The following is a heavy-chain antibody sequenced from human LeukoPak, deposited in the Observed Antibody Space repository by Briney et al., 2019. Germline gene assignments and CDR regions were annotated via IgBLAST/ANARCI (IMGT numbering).Heavy chain of an antibody. CDR3: ARRRGWKQQVVYFDY. CDR1: GGSISSYH. D-gene: IGHD6-13*01. V-gene: IGHV4-59*08. J-gene: IGHJ4*02. Sequence: SETLSLTCTVSGGSISSYHWSWIRQPPGKGLEWIGYLFHSGTRRYNPSLKSRVTISADTTKNQFFLSLNSTTAADTAVYYCARRRGWKQQVVYFDYWGQGTLATVSS. CDR2: LFHSGTR.